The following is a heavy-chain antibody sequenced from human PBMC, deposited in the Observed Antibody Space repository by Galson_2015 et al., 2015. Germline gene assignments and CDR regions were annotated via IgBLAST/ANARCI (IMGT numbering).Heavy chain of an antibody. CDR3: VRQDPHSSTWYERWFDP. V-gene: IGHV5-51*01. CDR1: GYTFSIYW. J-gene: IGHJ5*02. Sequence: QSGAEVKKPGESLKISCTGSGYTFSIYWIGWVRQMPGKGLEWMGIIYPGDSDTRYSPSFQGQVTISADKSITTAYLQWSSLKASAPAIYFCVRQDPHSSTWYERWFDPWGQGTLVTVSS. CDR2: IYPGDSDT. D-gene: IGHD6-13*01.